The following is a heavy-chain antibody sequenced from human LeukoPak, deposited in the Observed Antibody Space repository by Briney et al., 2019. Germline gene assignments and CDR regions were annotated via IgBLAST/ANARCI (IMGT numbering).Heavy chain of an antibody. CDR1: GGTFSSYA. CDR2: IIPIFGTA. V-gene: IGHV1-69*13. Sequence: ASVKVSCKASGGTFSSYAISWVRQAPGQGLEWMGGIIPIFGTANYAQKFQGRVTITADESTSTAYMELSSLRSEDTAVYYCAITRLGVVVVDYYFDYWGQGTLVTVSS. J-gene: IGHJ4*02. CDR3: AITRLGVVVVDYYFDY. D-gene: IGHD2-15*01.